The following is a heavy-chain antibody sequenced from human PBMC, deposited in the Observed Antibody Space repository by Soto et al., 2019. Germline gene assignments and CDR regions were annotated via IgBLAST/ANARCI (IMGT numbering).Heavy chain of an antibody. Sequence: QVQLVESGGGVVQPGRSLTLSCAASGFAFSNYGMHWVRQAPGKGVEWVTVISFDGNNRYYADSVKGRFTISRDNSKNTLYLQMNSLRADDTAVYYCVKERIDQYQVLPFFDYWGQGTLVTVSS. CDR2: ISFDGNNR. CDR3: VKERIDQYQVLPFFDY. V-gene: IGHV3-30*18. CDR1: GFAFSNYG. D-gene: IGHD2-2*01. J-gene: IGHJ4*02.